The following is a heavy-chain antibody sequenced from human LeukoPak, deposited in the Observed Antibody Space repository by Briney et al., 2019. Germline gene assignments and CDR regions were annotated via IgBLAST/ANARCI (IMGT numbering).Heavy chain of an antibody. V-gene: IGHV1-8*03. D-gene: IGHD6-13*01. CDR1: GYTFTSYD. CDR3: ARVSSSSSWYGSYYYYYMDV. CDR2: MNPNSGNT. Sequence: ASVKVSCKASGYTFTSYDINWVRQATGQGLEWMGWMNPNSGNTGYAQKFQSRVTITRNTSISTAYMELSSLRSEDTAVYYCARVSSSSSWYGSYYYYYMDVWGKGTTVTVSS. J-gene: IGHJ6*03.